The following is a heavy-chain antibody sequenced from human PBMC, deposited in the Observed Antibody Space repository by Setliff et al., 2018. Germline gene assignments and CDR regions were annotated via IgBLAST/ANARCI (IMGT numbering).Heavy chain of an antibody. J-gene: IGHJ6*03. D-gene: IGHD5-18*01. Sequence: SVKVSCKASGATFSSHGISWVRQAPGQGLEWMGGTIPMFGTTEYAQKFQGRLTIITDESTSTAYMELSSLRFEDTAVYYCAREGVDTRSSTDYRYYMDLWGKGTTVTVSS. V-gene: IGHV1-69*05. CDR3: AREGVDTRSSTDYRYYMDL. CDR2: TIPMFGTT. CDR1: GATFSSHG.